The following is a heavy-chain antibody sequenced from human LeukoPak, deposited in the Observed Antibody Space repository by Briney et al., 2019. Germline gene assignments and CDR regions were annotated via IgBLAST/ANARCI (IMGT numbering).Heavy chain of an antibody. Sequence: SETLSLTCTVSGGSIYSYYWSWIRQPPGKGLEWIGYIYYSGSTNYNPSLKSRVTISVDTSKNQFSLKLSSVTAADTAVYYCARDRPDNIVVVPAASNYYYMDVWGKGTTVTVSS. CDR2: IYYSGST. J-gene: IGHJ6*03. CDR3: ARDRPDNIVVVPAASNYYYMDV. D-gene: IGHD2-2*01. V-gene: IGHV4-59*01. CDR1: GGSIYSYY.